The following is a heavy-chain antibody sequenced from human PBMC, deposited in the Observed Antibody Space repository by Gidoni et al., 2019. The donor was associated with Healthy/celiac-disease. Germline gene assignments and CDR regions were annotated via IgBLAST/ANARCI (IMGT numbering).Heavy chain of an antibody. V-gene: IGHV3-49*03. CDR1: GFTFGDYA. CDR3: TARWYGSGSYYNENWFDP. CDR2: IRSKAYGGTT. Sequence: EVQLVESGGGLVQPGRSLRLSCTASGFTFGDYALSWFRQAPGKGLEWVGFIRSKAYGGTTEYAASVKGRLTISRDDSKSIAYLQMNSLKTEDTAVYYCTARWYGSGSYYNENWFDPWGQGTLVTVSS. J-gene: IGHJ5*02. D-gene: IGHD3-10*01.